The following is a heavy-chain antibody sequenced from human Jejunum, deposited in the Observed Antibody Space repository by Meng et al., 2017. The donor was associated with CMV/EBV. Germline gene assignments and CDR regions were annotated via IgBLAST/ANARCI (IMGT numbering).Heavy chain of an antibody. CDR1: FSLSNYW. J-gene: IGHJ6*02. CDR2: ISPDGSST. D-gene: IGHD3-3*01. V-gene: IGHV3-74*01. Sequence: FSLSNYWMHWVSQTPGKGLVWVSRISPDGSSTRYADSVKGRFTISRDNVNNMMYLRMSSLRDEDTAVYFCARDKRILDTYYVMDVWGHGTTVTVSS. CDR3: ARDKRILDTYYVMDV.